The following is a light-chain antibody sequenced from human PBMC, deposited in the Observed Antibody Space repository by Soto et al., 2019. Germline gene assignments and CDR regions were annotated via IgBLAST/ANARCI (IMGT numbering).Light chain of an antibody. J-gene: IGLJ2*01. CDR1: SSDVGGYDY. CDR3: SSYTTSSSRI. CDR2: EVS. Sequence: QSALTQPASVSGSPGQSITISCTGTSSDVGGYDYVSWYQLHPGKAPKLMVFEVSNRPSGVSYRFSGSKSGNTASLTISGLQAEDEADYFCSSYTTSSSRIFGGGTKVTVL. V-gene: IGLV2-14*01.